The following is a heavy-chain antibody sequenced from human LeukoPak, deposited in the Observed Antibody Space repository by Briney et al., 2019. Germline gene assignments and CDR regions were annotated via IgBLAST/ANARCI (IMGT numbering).Heavy chain of an antibody. J-gene: IGHJ4*02. Sequence: SETLSLTCTVSGGSISSSSYYWGWIRQPPGKGLEWIGSIYYSGSTYYNPSLKSRVTISVDTSKNQFSLKLCSVTAADTAVYYCARQVWGAAKGALYDYWGQGTLVTVSS. V-gene: IGHV4-39*01. CDR3: ARQVWGAAKGALYDY. D-gene: IGHD1-26*01. CDR1: GGSISSSSYY. CDR2: IYYSGST.